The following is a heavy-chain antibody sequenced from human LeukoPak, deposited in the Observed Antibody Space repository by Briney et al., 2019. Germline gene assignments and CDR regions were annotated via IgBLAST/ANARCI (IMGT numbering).Heavy chain of an antibody. CDR1: GGSISSGDYY. Sequence: PSQTLSLTCTVSGGSISSGDYYWSWIRQPPGKGLEWIGRIYGSGSTDYNPSLKSRVTMSVDTSKNQFSLKLSSVTAADTAVYYCARGGGDFWSGYYTDYYMDVWGKGTTVTVSS. V-gene: IGHV4-61*02. CDR2: IYGSGST. D-gene: IGHD3-3*01. J-gene: IGHJ6*03. CDR3: ARGGGDFWSGYYTDYYMDV.